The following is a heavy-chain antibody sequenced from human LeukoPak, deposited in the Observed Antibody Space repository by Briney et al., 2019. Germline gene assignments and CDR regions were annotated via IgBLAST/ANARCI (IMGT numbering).Heavy chain of an antibody. CDR2: IYYSGST. D-gene: IGHD6-13*01. J-gene: IGHJ6*02. CDR1: GGSISSYY. V-gene: IGHV4-59*01. CDR3: ARDSPKIPLAAAAAQYYYGMDV. Sequence: PSETLSLTCTVSGGSISSYYWSWIRQPPGKGLEWIGYIYYSGSTNCNPSLKSRVTISVDTSKNQFSLKLSSVTAADTAVYYCARDSPKIPLAAAAAQYYYGMDVWGQGTTVTVSS.